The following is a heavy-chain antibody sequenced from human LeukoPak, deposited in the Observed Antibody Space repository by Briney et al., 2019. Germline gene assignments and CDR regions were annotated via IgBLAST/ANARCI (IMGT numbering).Heavy chain of an antibody. Sequence: GASVKVSCKASGYTFTGYYMHWVRQAPGQGLEWMGWINPNSGGTNYAQKFQGWVTMTRDTSISTAYMELSRLRSDDTAVYYCARDWGIAAAGGYWFDPWGQGTLVTVSS. J-gene: IGHJ5*02. V-gene: IGHV1-2*04. CDR2: INPNSGGT. D-gene: IGHD6-13*01. CDR3: ARDWGIAAAGGYWFDP. CDR1: GYTFTGYY.